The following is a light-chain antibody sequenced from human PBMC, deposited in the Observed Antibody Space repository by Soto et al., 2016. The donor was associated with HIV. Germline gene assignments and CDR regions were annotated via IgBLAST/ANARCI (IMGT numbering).Light chain of an antibody. V-gene: IGKV1-5*03. CDR2: KAS. CDR1: QSINKW. CDR3: QQYNSYPWT. J-gene: IGKJ1*01. Sequence: DIRMTQSPSTLSASLGDSVTITCRASQSINKWLAWYQQKPGKAPNLLIYKASTSQSGVPSTFSGSGSGTEFTLIISSLQPDDFATYYCQQYNSYPWTFGQGTKVEIK.